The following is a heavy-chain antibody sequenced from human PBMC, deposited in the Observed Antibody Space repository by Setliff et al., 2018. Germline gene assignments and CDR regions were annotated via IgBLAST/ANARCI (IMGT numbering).Heavy chain of an antibody. Sequence: ASVKVSCKASGYPFSNYGITWVRQAPGQGLEWLGWISTYNVNTTYAQKLQDRVTMTTDTSTSTAYMELRSLRSDDTAVYYCARRNFYYDSSGFALYYYYMDVWGKGTTVTVSS. J-gene: IGHJ6*03. CDR3: ARRNFYYDSSGFALYYYYMDV. V-gene: IGHV1-18*01. D-gene: IGHD3-22*01. CDR1: GYPFSNYG. CDR2: ISTYNVNT.